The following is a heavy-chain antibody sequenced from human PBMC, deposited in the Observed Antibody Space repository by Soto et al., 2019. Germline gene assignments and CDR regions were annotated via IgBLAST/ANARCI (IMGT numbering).Heavy chain of an antibody. CDR3: ERDGTLDLRYFDWLFSHYYGMDV. CDR1: GYTFTSYG. CDR2: ISAYNGNT. V-gene: IGHV1-18*01. J-gene: IGHJ6*02. D-gene: IGHD3-9*01. Sequence: GASVKVSCKASGYTFTSYGISWVRQAPGQGLEWMGWISAYNGNTNYAKKHQGRITMTTDTSTSTTYMKLRNLRSEDTAEYYCERDGTLDLRYFDWLFSHYYGMDVWGQGTTVTVSS.